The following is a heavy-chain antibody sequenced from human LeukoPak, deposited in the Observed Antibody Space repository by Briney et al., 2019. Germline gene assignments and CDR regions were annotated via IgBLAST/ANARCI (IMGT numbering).Heavy chain of an antibody. J-gene: IGHJ4*02. V-gene: IGHV3-30*12. CDR3: ARENDYALDY. CDR1: GFTFSSYG. D-gene: IGHD4-17*01. CDR2: IRYVGSDK. Sequence: GGSLRLSCAASGFTFSSYGMHWVRQAPGKGLEGVAVIRYVGSDKYYADSVKGRFTISRDNSQNTMYLQMNSLRAEDTAVYYCARENDYALDYWGQGTLVTVSS.